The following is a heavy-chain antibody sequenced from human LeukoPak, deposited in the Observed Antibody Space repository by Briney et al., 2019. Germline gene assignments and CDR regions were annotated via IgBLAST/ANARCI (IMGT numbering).Heavy chain of an antibody. Sequence: SETLSLTCTVSGGSISGYYWSWIRQPPGKGLEWIGYIYTSGSTNYNPSLKSRVTISVDTSKNQFSLKLSSVTAADTAVYYCARGDGKRLRSFPLVLYFDYWGQGTLVTVSS. CDR2: IYTSGST. D-gene: IGHD4-17*01. V-gene: IGHV4-4*09. J-gene: IGHJ4*02. CDR1: GGSISGYY. CDR3: ARGDGKRLRSFPLVLYFDY.